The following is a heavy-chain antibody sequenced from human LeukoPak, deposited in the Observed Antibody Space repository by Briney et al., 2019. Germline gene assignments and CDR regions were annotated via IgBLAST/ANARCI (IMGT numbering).Heavy chain of an antibody. Sequence: GGSLRLSCATAGFIFSQFAMTWVRQARGRGLECVSTIGGGPQSYADSVKGRFTISRDNSRNTVFLQMNSLRAEDTAIYYCARGRGDEYGDYDYWGQGTLVTVSS. V-gene: IGHV3-23*01. CDR3: ARGRGDEYGDYDY. J-gene: IGHJ4*02. CDR1: GFIFSQFA. D-gene: IGHD4-17*01. CDR2: IGGGPQ.